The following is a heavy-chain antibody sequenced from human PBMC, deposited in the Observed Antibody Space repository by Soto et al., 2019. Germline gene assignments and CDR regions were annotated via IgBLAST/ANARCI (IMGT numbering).Heavy chain of an antibody. Sequence: EVQLVESGGGLVKPGGSLRLSCAASGFTFSNAWMSWVRQAPGKGLEWVGRIKSKTDGGTTDYAAPVKGRFTISRDDSKNTLYLQMTSLKTEDTSVYYCTTPENYDFWSGYYAGDDYWGQGTLVTVSS. D-gene: IGHD3-3*01. CDR2: IKSKTDGGTT. CDR1: GFTFSNAW. J-gene: IGHJ4*02. CDR3: TTPENYDFWSGYYAGDDY. V-gene: IGHV3-15*01.